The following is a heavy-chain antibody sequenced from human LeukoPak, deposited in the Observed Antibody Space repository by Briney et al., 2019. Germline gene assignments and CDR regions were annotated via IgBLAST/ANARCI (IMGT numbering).Heavy chain of an antibody. CDR3: ARDQSPKWGSGERYFDY. CDR1: GFTFTTYW. V-gene: IGHV3-48*02. J-gene: IGHJ4*02. CDR2: ISTSSSPK. D-gene: IGHD7-27*01. Sequence: GGSLRLSCAASGFTFTTYWMHWVRQAPGKGLEWVSYISTSSSPKYYADSVKGRFTIPRDNAKNSLYLQMNSLRDEDTAVHFCARDQSPKWGSGERYFDYWGLGTLVTVSS.